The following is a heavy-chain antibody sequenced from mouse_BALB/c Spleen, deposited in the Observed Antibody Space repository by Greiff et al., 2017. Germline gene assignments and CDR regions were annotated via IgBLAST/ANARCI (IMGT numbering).Heavy chain of an antibody. CDR3: ARGVLRQWGDY. CDR2: INPSTGYT. J-gene: IGHJ2*01. D-gene: IGHD1-1*01. CDR1: GYTFTSYW. V-gene: IGHV1-7*01. Sequence: QVQLKQSGAELAKPGASVKMSCKASGYTFTSYWMHWVKQRPGQGLEWIGYINPSTGYTEYNQKFKDKATLTADKSSSTAYMQLSSLTSEDSAVYYCARGVLRQWGDYWGQGTTLTVSS.